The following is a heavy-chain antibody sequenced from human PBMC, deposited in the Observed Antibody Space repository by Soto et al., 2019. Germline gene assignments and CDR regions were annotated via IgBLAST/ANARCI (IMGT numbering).Heavy chain of an antibody. V-gene: IGHV3-30*03. J-gene: IGHJ4*02. CDR3: VRDVALMADY. Sequence: PGGSLRLSCVASGFNLNTYGIYWVRQAPGKGLQWVAQILYDGSKKHYADSVRGRVTITRDNSKNTVYLQMDSLRVDDTAMYYCVRDVALMADYWGQGTLVTVSS. CDR1: GFNLNTYG. CDR2: ILYDGSKK. D-gene: IGHD2-21*01.